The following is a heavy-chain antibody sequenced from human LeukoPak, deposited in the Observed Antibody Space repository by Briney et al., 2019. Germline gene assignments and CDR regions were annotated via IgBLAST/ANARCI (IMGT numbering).Heavy chain of an antibody. CDR2: ISAYNGNT. Sequence: GASVKVSCKASGYTFTSYGISWVRQAPGQGLEWMGWISAYNGNTNYAQKLQGRVTMTTDTSTSTAYMELRSLRSDDTAVYYCARVAPQWELLRGYFQHWGQGTLVTVSS. J-gene: IGHJ1*01. V-gene: IGHV1-18*01. CDR3: ARVAPQWELLRGYFQH. CDR1: GYTFTSYG. D-gene: IGHD1-26*01.